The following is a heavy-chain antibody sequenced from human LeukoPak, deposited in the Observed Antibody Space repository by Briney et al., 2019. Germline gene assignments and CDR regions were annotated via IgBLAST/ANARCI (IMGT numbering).Heavy chain of an antibody. CDR1: GGSISSYY. D-gene: IGHD3-22*01. V-gene: IGHV4-59*01. CDR2: IYYSGST. J-gene: IGHJ1*01. CDR3: AIDYDGSAYIWAF. Sequence: SETLSLTCSVSGGSISSYYWRWIRQPPGKGLVWSGYIYYSGSTNYNPSLKSRVTISVDTSRNQFSLRLRAVTAADTAVYYCAIDYDGSAYIWAFWAQGTLVTVTS.